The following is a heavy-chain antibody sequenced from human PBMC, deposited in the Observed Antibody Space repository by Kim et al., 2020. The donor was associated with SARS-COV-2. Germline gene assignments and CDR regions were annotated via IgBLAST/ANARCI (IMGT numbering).Heavy chain of an antibody. CDR3: ARAWDLLTRPVTAFDI. CDR2: ISYDGSNK. V-gene: IGHV3-33*05. Sequence: GGSLRLSCAASGFTFSSYGMHWVRQAPGKGLEWVAVISYDGSNKYYADSVKGRFTISRDNSKNTLYLQMNSLRAEDTAVYYCARAWDLLTRPVTAFDIWGQGTMVTGSS. D-gene: IGHD1-26*01. J-gene: IGHJ3*02. CDR1: GFTFSSYG.